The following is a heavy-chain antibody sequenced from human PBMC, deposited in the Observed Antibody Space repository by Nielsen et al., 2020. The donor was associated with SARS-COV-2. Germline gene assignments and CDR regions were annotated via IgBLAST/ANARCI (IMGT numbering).Heavy chain of an antibody. CDR2: ISSSSSYI. J-gene: IGHJ4*02. Sequence: GESLKISCAVSGFTFSSYAMSWVRQAPGKGLEWVSSISSSSSYIYYADSVKGRFTISRDNAKNSLYLQMNSLRAEDTAVYYCARDFGEVGPSYYFDYWGQGTLVTVSS. CDR1: GFTFSSYA. D-gene: IGHD2-21*01. CDR3: ARDFGEVGPSYYFDY. V-gene: IGHV3-21*01.